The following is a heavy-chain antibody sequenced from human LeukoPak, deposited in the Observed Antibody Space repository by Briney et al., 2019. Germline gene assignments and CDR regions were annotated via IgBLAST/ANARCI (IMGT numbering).Heavy chain of an antibody. CDR2: IKSKTDGGTT. V-gene: IGHV3-15*01. D-gene: IGHD4/OR15-4a*01. CDR3: TTVATIVTQNLDY. Sequence: PGGSLRLSCAASGFAFSNAWMNWVRQAPGKGLEWVGRIKSKTDGGTTDYAAPVKGRFTISRDDSKNTLYLQMDSLKSEDTAMYYCTTVATIVTQNLDYWGQGTLVTVSS. J-gene: IGHJ4*02. CDR1: GFAFSNAW.